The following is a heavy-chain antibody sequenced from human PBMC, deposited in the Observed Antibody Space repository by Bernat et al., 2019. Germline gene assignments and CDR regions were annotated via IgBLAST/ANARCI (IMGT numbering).Heavy chain of an antibody. D-gene: IGHD6-19*01. J-gene: IGHJ3*02. V-gene: IGHV1-2*04. CDR1: GYTFTGYY. Sequence: QVQLVQSGAEVKKPGASVKVSCKASGYTFTGYYMHWVRQAPGQGLEWMGWINPNSGGTNYAQKFQGWVTMTRDTSISTAYMELSRLRSDDTAVYYCARGLNGSGWYGFWAFDIWGQGTMVTVSS. CDR2: INPNSGGT. CDR3: ARGLNGSGWYGFWAFDI.